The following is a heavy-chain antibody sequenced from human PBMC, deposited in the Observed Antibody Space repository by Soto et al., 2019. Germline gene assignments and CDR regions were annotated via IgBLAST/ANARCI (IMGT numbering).Heavy chain of an antibody. CDR2: IHYSRGT. CDR1: GGSVSSTTYY. D-gene: IGHD2-2*01. CDR3: AGREMDLPSTSCYLAS. V-gene: IGHV4-39*02. J-gene: IGHJ5*02. Sequence: QLQLQESGPGLAKPSETLSLTCTVSGGSVSSTTYYWAWIRQPTGRGLEWIGSIHYSRGTYYNPSLKSRVAISVDTCKNHFSLNLSSVTAADTAVYHCAGREMDLPSTSCYLASWGQGTLLTVSS.